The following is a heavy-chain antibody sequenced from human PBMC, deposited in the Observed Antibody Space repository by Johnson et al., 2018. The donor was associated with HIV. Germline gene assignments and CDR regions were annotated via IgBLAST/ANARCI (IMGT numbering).Heavy chain of an antibody. CDR1: GFTFSSYW. D-gene: IGHD2-21*02. J-gene: IGHJ3*02. CDR3: AREGARRAGDCGAFDI. V-gene: IGHV3-74*01. Sequence: VQLVESGGGLVQPGGSLRLSCAASGFTFSSYWMHWVRQAPGKGLVWVSRINSDGSSTSYADSVKGRFTISKDNSKNTLYLQMSSLRAEDTAGYYCAREGARRAGDCGAFDIWGQGTMVTVSS. CDR2: INSDGSST.